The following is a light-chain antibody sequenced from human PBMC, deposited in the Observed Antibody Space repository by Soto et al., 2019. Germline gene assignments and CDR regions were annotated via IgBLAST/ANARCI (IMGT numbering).Light chain of an antibody. Sequence: QSVLTQPASLSVSPGQSITISCTGTSSDIGGYNYVSWSQQHPGKAPKLLIFEVSNRPSGVSSRFSGSKSGNTASLTISGLQAEDEADYYCSSYSSSSTYVFGTGTKVTVL. V-gene: IGLV2-14*01. CDR2: EVS. CDR1: SSDIGGYNY. J-gene: IGLJ1*01. CDR3: SSYSSSSTYV.